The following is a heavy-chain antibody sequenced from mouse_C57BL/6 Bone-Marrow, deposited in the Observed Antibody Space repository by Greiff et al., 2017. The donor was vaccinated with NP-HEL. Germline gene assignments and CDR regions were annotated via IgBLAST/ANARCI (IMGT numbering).Heavy chain of an antibody. J-gene: IGHJ1*03. V-gene: IGHV1-39*01. CDR1: GYSFTDYN. CDR3: ARGDYYGSSSYFDV. D-gene: IGHD1-1*01. CDR2: INPNYGTT. Sequence: EVKLQESGPELVKPGASVKISCKASGYSFTDYNMNWVKQSNGKSLEWIGVINPNYGTTSYNQKFKGKATLTVDQSSSTAYMQLNSLTSEDSAVYYCARGDYYGSSSYFDVWGTGTTVTVSS.